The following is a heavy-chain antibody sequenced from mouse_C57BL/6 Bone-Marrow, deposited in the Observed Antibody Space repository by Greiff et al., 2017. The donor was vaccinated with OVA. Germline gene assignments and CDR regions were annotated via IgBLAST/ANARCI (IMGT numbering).Heavy chain of an antibody. Sequence: EVQLVESGGGLVKPGGSLKLSCAASGFTFSDYGMHWVRQAPEKGLEWVAYISSGSSTIYYADTVKGRFTISRDNAKNTLFLQMTSLRSEDTAMYYCARTYYDYDAYYAMDYWGQGTSVTVSS. CDR3: ARTYYDYDAYYAMDY. CDR1: GFTFSDYG. V-gene: IGHV5-17*01. CDR2: ISSGSSTI. J-gene: IGHJ4*01. D-gene: IGHD2-4*01.